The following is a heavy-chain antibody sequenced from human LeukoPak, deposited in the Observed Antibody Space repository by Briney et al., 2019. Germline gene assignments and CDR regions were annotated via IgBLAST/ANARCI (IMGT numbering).Heavy chain of an antibody. CDR3: ARGNHYYDRSGPIGNFDF. D-gene: IGHD3-22*01. CDR2: INPNSGGT. V-gene: IGHV1-2*02. CDR1: AYTFTFYY. J-gene: IGHJ4*02. Sequence: ASVTVSFTSSAYTFTFYYMHWVWHAPAPGLERKGCINPNSGGTNYAQKFQGRVTMSRDTSMSTAYMELSRLRSDDTAVYYCARGNHYYDRSGPIGNFDFWGQGTLVTVSS.